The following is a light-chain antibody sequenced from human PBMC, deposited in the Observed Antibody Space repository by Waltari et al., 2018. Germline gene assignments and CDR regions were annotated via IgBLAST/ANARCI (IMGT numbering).Light chain of an antibody. CDR2: GAS. CDR1: QSVITN. Sequence: EIVMTQSPATLSVSPGERATLSCKASQSVITNLAWYQQKPGQPPRLLSYGASARATGIPDRFSGSGFGTEFTLAISSLQSEDSAIYYCQQYHNWPRVFGQGTKVEIK. V-gene: IGKV3-15*01. J-gene: IGKJ1*01. CDR3: QQYHNWPRV.